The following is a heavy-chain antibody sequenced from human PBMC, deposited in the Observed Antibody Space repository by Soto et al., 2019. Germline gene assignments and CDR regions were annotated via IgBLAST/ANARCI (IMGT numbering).Heavy chain of an antibody. D-gene: IGHD3-10*01. CDR3: AKDVLWFGELLLLPYGRDV. Sequence: QVQLVESGGGVVQPGRSLRLSCAASGFTFSSYGMHWVRQAPGKGLELVEVISYDGSNKYYADSVKGRFTISRDNSKNTLYLQMNSLIAEDTAVYYCAKDVLWFGELLLLPYGRDVWGQWTKVTVSS. CDR2: ISYDGSNK. V-gene: IGHV3-30*18. CDR1: GFTFSSYG. J-gene: IGHJ6*02.